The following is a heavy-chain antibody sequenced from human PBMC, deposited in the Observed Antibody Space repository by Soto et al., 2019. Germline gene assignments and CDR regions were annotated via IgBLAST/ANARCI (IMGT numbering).Heavy chain of an antibody. D-gene: IGHD6-13*01. CDR2: IYHSGST. V-gene: IGHV4-4*02. CDR3: ARSLPRSSWLDY. Sequence: QVQLQESGPGLVKPSGTLSLTCAVSSGSISSTNWWSWVRQPPGKGLEWIGEIYHSGSTNYNPSLNSRVTISVDKSKNQFSLKLSSVTAADTAMYYCARSLPRSSWLDYWGQGTLVTVSS. CDR1: SGSISSTNW. J-gene: IGHJ4*02.